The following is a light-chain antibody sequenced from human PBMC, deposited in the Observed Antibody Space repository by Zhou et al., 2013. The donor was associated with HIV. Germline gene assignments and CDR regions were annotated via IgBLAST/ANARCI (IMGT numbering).Light chain of an antibody. CDR2: AAS. CDR1: QGISNY. Sequence: DIQLTQSPSFLSASVGDRVTITCRASQGISNYLAWYQQKPGKVPKLLIYAASTLQSGVPSRISGSGSGTDFTLTINSLQPDDFATYYCQQSYTTPRGFTFGPGTKVDIK. CDR3: QQSYTTPRGFT. V-gene: IGKV1-39*01. J-gene: IGKJ3*01.